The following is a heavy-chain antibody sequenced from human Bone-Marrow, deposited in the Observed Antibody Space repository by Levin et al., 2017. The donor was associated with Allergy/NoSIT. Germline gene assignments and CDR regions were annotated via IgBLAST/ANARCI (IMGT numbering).Heavy chain of an antibody. J-gene: IGHJ4*02. CDR2: IYNTEPA. CDR1: GCSISSYY. Sequence: SETLSLTCTVSGCSISSYYLSWIRQPPGKGLEWIAYIYNTEPANYHPYLKSRVVISVDTSKNQFSLKLASVTAADTAVYYCARGHDDFNRWGQGTLVTVSS. V-gene: IGHV4-59*01. CDR3: ARGHDDFNR.